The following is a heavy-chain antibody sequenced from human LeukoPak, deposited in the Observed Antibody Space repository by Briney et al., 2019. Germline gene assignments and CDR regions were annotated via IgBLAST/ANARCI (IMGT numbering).Heavy chain of an antibody. CDR3: AKDRDKGNYYFDY. V-gene: IGHV3-30*02. J-gene: IGHJ4*02. CDR2: IRYDGSDK. CDR1: GFTFSSYG. Sequence: PVGSLRLSCAASGFTFSSYGMHWVRQAPGKGLEWVAFIRYDGSDKDYVDSVKGRFTISRDNSKNTLYLQMNSLRAEDTAVYYCAKDRDKGNYYFDYWGQGTLVTVSS. D-gene: IGHD1-7*01.